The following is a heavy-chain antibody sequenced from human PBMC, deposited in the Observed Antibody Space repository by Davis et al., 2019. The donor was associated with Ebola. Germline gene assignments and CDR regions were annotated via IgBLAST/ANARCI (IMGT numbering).Heavy chain of an antibody. CDR2: IYYSGST. Sequence: PSETLSLTCTVSGGSISSYYWSWIRQPPGKGLEWIGYIYYSGSTNYNPSLKSRVTISVDTSKNQFSLKLSSVTAADTAVYYCARDHPRVDFWSGYLGGFDPWGQGTLVTVSS. J-gene: IGHJ5*02. D-gene: IGHD3-3*01. CDR1: GGSISSYY. CDR3: ARDHPRVDFWSGYLGGFDP. V-gene: IGHV4-59*01.